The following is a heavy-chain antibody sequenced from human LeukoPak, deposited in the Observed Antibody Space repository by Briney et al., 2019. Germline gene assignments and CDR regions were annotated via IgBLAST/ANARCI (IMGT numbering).Heavy chain of an antibody. CDR3: AKDVPGYSGSYYDY. D-gene: IGHD1-26*01. CDR2: ISGSGGST. Sequence: GGSLRLSCAASGFTFSSYAMCWVRQAPGKGLEWVSAISGSGGSTYYADSVKGRFTISRDNSKNTLYLQMNSLRAEDTAVYYCAKDVPGYSGSYYDYWGQGTLVTVSS. V-gene: IGHV3-23*01. J-gene: IGHJ4*02. CDR1: GFTFSSYA.